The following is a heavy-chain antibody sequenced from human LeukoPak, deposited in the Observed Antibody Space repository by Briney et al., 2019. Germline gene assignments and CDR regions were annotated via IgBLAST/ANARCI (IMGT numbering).Heavy chain of an antibody. CDR3: ARDGPRNSSGWGKVDY. CDR2: INPNSGGT. V-gene: IGHV1-2*02. J-gene: IGHJ4*02. Sequence: ASVRVSCKASGYTFTSYAMNWVRQAPGQGLEWMGWINPNSGGTNYAQKFQGRVTMTRDTSISTAYMELSRLRSDDTAVYYCARDGPRNSSGWGKVDYWGQGTLVTVSS. D-gene: IGHD6-19*01. CDR1: GYTFTSYA.